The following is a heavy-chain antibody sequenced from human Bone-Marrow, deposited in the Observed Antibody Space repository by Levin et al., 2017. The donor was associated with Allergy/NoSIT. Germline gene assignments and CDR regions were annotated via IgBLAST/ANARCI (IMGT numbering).Heavy chain of an antibody. CDR3: ARADGVGAAFDI. D-gene: IGHD3-16*01. J-gene: IGHJ3*02. V-gene: IGHV4-59*01. CDR2: IHYTGRT. CDR1: GASISSDY. Sequence: SETLSLTCTVSGASISSDYWSWIRQPPGKGLQWVGYIHYTGRTTYNPSLKSRVTMSVDTSKQQFSLRLPSVTTADTAVYYCARADGVGAAFDIWGQGTMVTVSS.